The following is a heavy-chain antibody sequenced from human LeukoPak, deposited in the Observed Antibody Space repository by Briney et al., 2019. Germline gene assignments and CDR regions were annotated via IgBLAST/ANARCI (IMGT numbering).Heavy chain of an antibody. Sequence: PGGSLRLSCAASGFTFSSYGMHWVRQAPGKGLEWVAFIRYDGSNKYYADSVKGRFTISRDNSKNTLYLQMNSLRAEDTAVYYCAKDRSGSYNAFDIWGQGTMVTVSS. CDR2: IRYDGSNK. V-gene: IGHV3-30*02. J-gene: IGHJ3*02. CDR3: AKDRSGSYNAFDI. D-gene: IGHD1-26*01. CDR1: GFTFSSYG.